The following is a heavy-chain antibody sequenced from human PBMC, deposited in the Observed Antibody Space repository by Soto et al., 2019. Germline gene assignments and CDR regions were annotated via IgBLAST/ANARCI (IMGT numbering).Heavy chain of an antibody. CDR3: ARVGRELLTYYYYYYMDV. J-gene: IGHJ6*03. D-gene: IGHD1-26*01. CDR1: GYTFTSYG. Sequence: ASVKVSCKASGYTFTSYGISWVRQAPGQGLEWMGWISAYNGNTNYAQKLQGRVTMTTDTSTSPAYMELRSLRSDDTAVYYCARVGRELLTYYYYYYMDVWGKGTTVTVSS. V-gene: IGHV1-18*01. CDR2: ISAYNGNT.